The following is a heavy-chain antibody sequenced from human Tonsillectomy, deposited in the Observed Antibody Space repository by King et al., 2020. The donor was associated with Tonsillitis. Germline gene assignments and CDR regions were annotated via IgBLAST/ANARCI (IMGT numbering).Heavy chain of an antibody. CDR3: TTDLWEWIRSSWYGGFTEYFQH. CDR1: GFTFNNGW. CDR2: IKSKTDGGTT. V-gene: IGHV3-15*01. J-gene: IGHJ1*01. Sequence: VQLVESGGGLVKPGGSLRLSCAASGFTFNNGWMSWVRQAPGKGLEWVGRIKSKTDGGTTDYAAPVKGRFTISRDDSKDTVYLQMNRLKTEDTAMYYCTTDLWEWIRSSWYGGFTEYFQHWGQGTLVTVSS. D-gene: IGHD6-13*01.